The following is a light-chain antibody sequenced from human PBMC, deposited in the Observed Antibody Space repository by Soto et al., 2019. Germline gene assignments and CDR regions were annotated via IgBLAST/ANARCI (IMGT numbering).Light chain of an antibody. CDR3: HQYSDWTLVT. CDR2: GAS. J-gene: IGKJ4*01. CDR1: QSVSAY. V-gene: IGKV3-15*01. Sequence: EIVMTQSPATLSVSPGERVTLSCRASQSVSAYLAWYLQKPGQAPRLRIYGASTRATGIPARFSGSGSGTEFTLTISSLQSEDSAVYHCHQYSDWTLVTVGGGTKVEI.